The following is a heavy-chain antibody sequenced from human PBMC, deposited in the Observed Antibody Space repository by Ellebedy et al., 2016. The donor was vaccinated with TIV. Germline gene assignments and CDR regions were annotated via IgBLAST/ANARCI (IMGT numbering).Heavy chain of an antibody. V-gene: IGHV6-1*01. D-gene: IGHD6-25*01. CDR3: ASWSSAARYFDC. Sequence: SETLSLTCAISGDSVSSNSGAWNWIRQSPSRGLEWLGRTYYRSKWYNDYAVSVKSRITINPDTSKNQFSLQLNSVTPEDTAVYYCASWSSAARYFDCWGQGALVTVSS. J-gene: IGHJ4*02. CDR2: TYYRSKWYN. CDR1: GDSVSSNSGA.